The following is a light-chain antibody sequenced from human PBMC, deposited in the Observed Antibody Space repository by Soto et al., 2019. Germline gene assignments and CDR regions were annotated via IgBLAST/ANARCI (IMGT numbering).Light chain of an antibody. CDR2: AAS. J-gene: IGKJ1*01. CDR3: HQSYSAPWT. CDR1: QSISSY. Sequence: EIQVTQSPSSLSASVGDRVTITCRASQSISSYLNWYRQKPGRAPNLLIYAASKLQSGVPSRFSGSGAGTDFTLTISSLQPGDFAIYYCHQSYSAPWTFGQGTKVEIK. V-gene: IGKV1-39*01.